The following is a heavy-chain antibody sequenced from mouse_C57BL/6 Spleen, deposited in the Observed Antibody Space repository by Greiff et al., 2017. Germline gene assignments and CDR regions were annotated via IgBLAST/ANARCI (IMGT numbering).Heavy chain of an antibody. D-gene: IGHD1-1*01. V-gene: IGHV3-6*01. CDR2: ISYDGSN. Sequence: EVQVVESGPGLVKPSQSLSLTCSVTGYSITSGYYWNWIRQFPGNKLEWMGYISYDGSNNYNPSLKNRISITRDTSKNQFFLKLNSVTTEDTATYYCARDGYGSSPPYAMDYWGQGTSVTVSS. J-gene: IGHJ4*01. CDR1: GYSITSGYY. CDR3: ARDGYGSSPPYAMDY.